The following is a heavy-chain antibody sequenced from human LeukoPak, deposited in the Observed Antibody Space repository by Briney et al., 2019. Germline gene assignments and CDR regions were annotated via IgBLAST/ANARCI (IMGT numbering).Heavy chain of an antibody. D-gene: IGHD2-15*01. Sequence: ASVKVSCKASGYTFTSYDINWVRQATGQGLEWMGWMNPNSGNTGYAQKFQGRVTMTRNTSISTAYMELSSLRSEDTAVYYCARGRQLAYCSGGSCYSYYYYGMDVWGQGTTVTVSS. CDR1: GYTFTSYD. J-gene: IGHJ6*02. V-gene: IGHV1-8*01. CDR3: ARGRQLAYCSGGSCYSYYYYGMDV. CDR2: MNPNSGNT.